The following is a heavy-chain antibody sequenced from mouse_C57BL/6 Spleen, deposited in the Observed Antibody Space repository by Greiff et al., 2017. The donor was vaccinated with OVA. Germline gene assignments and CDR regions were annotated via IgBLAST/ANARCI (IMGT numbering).Heavy chain of an antibody. D-gene: IGHD2-2*01. Sequence: VQLQQSGAELARPGASVKLSCKASGYTFTSYGISWVKQRTGQGLEWIGEIYPRSGNTYYNEKFKGKATLTADKSSSTAYMELRSLTSEDSAVYFCAGEGSTRVTTEAWFAGWGQGALVTVA. CDR2: IYPRSGNT. V-gene: IGHV1-81*01. CDR1: GYTFTSYG. J-gene: IGHJ3*01. CDR3: AGEGSTRVTTEAWFAG.